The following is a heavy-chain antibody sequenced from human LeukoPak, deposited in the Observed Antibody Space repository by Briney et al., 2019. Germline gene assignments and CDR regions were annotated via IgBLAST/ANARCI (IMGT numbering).Heavy chain of an antibody. V-gene: IGHV1-18*01. Sequence: ASVKVSCKASGGTFTSYAMSWVRQAPGQGLEWMGWISAYNGNTNYAQKLQGRVTMTTDTSTSTAYMELRSLRSDDTAVYYCARASLWGRLSTNYYYYMDVWGQGTPVTVSS. CDR3: ARASLWGRLSTNYYYYMDV. D-gene: IGHD3-16*02. CDR2: ISAYNGNT. CDR1: GGTFTSYA. J-gene: IGHJ6*03.